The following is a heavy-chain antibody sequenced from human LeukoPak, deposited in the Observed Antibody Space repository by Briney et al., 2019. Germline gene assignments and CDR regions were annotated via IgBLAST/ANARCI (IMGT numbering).Heavy chain of an antibody. V-gene: IGHV1-8*03. CDR1: GYTFTSCD. J-gene: IGHJ6*03. CDR2: MNPNSGNT. D-gene: IGHD3-3*01. CDR3: ARGHRLDYDFWSGYFNYYYYYMDV. Sequence: GASVKVSCKASGYTFTSCDINWVRQATGQGLEWMGWMNPNSGNTGYAQKFQGRVTITRNTSISTAYMELSRLRSEDTAVYYCARGHRLDYDFWSGYFNYYYYYMDVWGKGNTVTVSS.